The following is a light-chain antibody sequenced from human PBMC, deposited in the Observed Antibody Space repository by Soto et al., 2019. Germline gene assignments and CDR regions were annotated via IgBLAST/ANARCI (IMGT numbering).Light chain of an antibody. V-gene: IGLV3-1*01. Sequence: SYELTQPPSVSESPGQTASITCSGDKLGDKYACWYQQRPGQSPVLVIYQDSRRPSGIPERFSGSNSGNTATLTISGTQAMDEADYYCQAWDSSTAGVFGGGTKLTVL. J-gene: IGLJ3*02. CDR1: KLGDKY. CDR3: QAWDSSTAGV. CDR2: QDS.